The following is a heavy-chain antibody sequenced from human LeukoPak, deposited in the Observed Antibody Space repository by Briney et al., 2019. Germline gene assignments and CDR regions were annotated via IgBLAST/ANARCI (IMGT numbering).Heavy chain of an antibody. Sequence: GGSLRLSCAASGFTFSTYWMHWVRQAPGTGLVWVSLINSDGSSTNYADSVKGRFTISRDNAKNTLYLQMNSLRAEDTAVYYWGTDVPAVTIFGYWGQGTLVTVSS. D-gene: IGHD2-2*01. CDR1: GFTFSTYW. J-gene: IGHJ4*02. CDR3: GTDVPAVTIFGY. V-gene: IGHV3-74*01. CDR2: INSDGSST.